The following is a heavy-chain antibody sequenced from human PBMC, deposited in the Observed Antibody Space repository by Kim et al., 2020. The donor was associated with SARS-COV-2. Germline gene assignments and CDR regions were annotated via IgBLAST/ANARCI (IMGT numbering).Heavy chain of an antibody. Sequence: GGSLRLSCAASGFTFSSYAMHWVRQAPGKGLEWVAVMSYDGSNKYYADSVKGRFTISRDNSKNTLYLQMNSLRAEDTAVYYCARVDSSSWYAYEAFDIWGQGRTVTVSS. CDR3: ARVDSSSWYAYEAFDI. CDR2: MSYDGSNK. V-gene: IGHV3-30*04. D-gene: IGHD6-13*01. CDR1: GFTFSSYA. J-gene: IGHJ3*02.